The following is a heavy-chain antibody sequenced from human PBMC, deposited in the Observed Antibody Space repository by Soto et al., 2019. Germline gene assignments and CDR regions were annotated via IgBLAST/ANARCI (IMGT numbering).Heavy chain of an antibody. V-gene: IGHV3-30*18. D-gene: IGHD3-16*02. CDR3: AKDSDYDYVWGSYRSDYFDY. CDR2: ISYDGSNK. J-gene: IGHJ4*02. Sequence: GGSLRLSCAASGFTFSSYGMHWVRQAPGKGLEWVAVISYDGSNKYYADSVKGRFTISRDNSKNTLYLQMNSLRAEDTAVYYCAKDSDYDYVWGSYRSDYFDYWGQGTLVTVSS. CDR1: GFTFSSYG.